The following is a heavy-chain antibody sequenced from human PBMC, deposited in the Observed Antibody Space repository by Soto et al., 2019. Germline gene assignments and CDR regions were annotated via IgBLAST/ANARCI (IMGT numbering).Heavy chain of an antibody. V-gene: IGHV4-59*08. CDR3: AGQDDYGDYGQGPYWYFDL. CDR1: GGSISSYY. D-gene: IGHD4-17*01. J-gene: IGHJ2*01. CDR2: IYYSGST. Sequence: SETLSLTCTVSGGSISSYYWSWIRQPPGKGLEWIGYIYYSGSTNYNPSLKSRVTISVNTSKNQFSLKLSSVTAADTAVYYCAGQDDYGDYGQGPYWYFDLWGRGTLVTVSS.